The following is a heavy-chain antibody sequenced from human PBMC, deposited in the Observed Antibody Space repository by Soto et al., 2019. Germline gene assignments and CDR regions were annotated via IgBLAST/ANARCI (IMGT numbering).Heavy chain of an antibody. Sequence: EVELFESGGDLVQPGGSLRLSCAASGFTFSSYAMIWVRQAPGKGLEWVSAISSSGGSTYYAESVKGRFTISRDNFKNTLYLQVNSLIAEDTAVYYCAKSGNGRNGIDGYSSSYFYYYYYGMDVWGQGTTVTVSS. D-gene: IGHD5-12*01. CDR1: GFTFSSYA. CDR3: AKSGNGRNGIDGYSSSYFYYYYYGMDV. CDR2: ISSSGGST. V-gene: IGHV3-23*01. J-gene: IGHJ6*02.